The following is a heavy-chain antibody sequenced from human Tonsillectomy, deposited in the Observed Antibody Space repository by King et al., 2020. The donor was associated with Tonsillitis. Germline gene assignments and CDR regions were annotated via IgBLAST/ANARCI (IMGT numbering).Heavy chain of an antibody. CDR2: IYPGDSDT. J-gene: IGHJ4*02. CDR3: ARLGRKGYFVSSLHIDY. CDR1: GYSFTSYW. Sequence: VQLVESGAEVKKPGESLKISCKGSGYSFTSYWIAWVRQMPGKGLEWMGIIYPGDSDTRYSPSFQGQVTISADKSISTAYLQWSSLKASDTAMYYCARLGRKGYFVSSLHIDYWGQGTLVTVSS. V-gene: IGHV5-51*01. D-gene: IGHD3-9*01.